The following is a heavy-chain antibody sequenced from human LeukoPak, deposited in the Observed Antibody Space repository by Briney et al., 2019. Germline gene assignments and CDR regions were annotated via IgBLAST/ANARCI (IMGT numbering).Heavy chain of an antibody. CDR3: ARDRCSSTSCYIDY. V-gene: IGHV1-2*06. J-gene: IGHJ4*02. D-gene: IGHD2-2*01. Sequence: ASVKVSCKASGYTFTAYYIHWVRQAPGQGLEWMGRINPKNGDTNYAQKFQDRVTMTRDTSTSTAYMELRSLRSDDTAVYYCARDRCSSTSCYIDYWGQGTLVTVSS. CDR1: GYTFTAYY. CDR2: INPKNGDT.